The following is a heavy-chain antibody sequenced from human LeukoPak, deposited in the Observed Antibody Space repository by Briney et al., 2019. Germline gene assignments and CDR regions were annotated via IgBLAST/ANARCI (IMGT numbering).Heavy chain of an antibody. CDR1: GFTVSSNY. D-gene: IGHD1-26*01. Sequence: GGSLRLSCAVSGFTVSSNYMSWVRQAPGKGLEWVSVIYSGGSTYYEDSVKGRFTISRDNSKNTLYLQMNSLRAEDTAVYYCAKEGEDYWGQGTLVTVSS. CDR3: AKEGEDY. J-gene: IGHJ4*02. V-gene: IGHV3-53*05. CDR2: IYSGGST.